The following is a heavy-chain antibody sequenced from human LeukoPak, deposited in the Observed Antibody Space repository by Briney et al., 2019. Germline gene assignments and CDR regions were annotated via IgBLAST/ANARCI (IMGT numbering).Heavy chain of an antibody. J-gene: IGHJ4*02. D-gene: IGHD5-18*01. V-gene: IGHV4-39*07. CDR3: ARAYSYGGEPYFDY. CDR2: IYYSGST. Sequence: PSETLSLTCTVSGGSISSSSYYWGWIRQPPGKGLEWIGSIYYSGSTYYNPSLKSRVTISVDTSKNQFSLKLSSVTAADTAVYYCARAYSYGGEPYFDYWGQGPLVTVSS. CDR1: GGSISSSSYY.